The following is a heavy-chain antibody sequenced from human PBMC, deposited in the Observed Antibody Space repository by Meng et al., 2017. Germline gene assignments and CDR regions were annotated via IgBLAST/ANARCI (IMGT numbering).Heavy chain of an antibody. Sequence: SETLSLTCTVSGGSISSSSYYWGWIRQPPGKGLEWIGSIYYSGSTYYNPSLKSRVTISVDTSKNQFSLKLSSVTAADTAVYYYARQYSGSYETYDYWGQGTLVTVSS. CDR3: ARQYSGSYETYDY. V-gene: IGHV4-39*07. CDR1: GGSISSSSYY. CDR2: IYYSGST. J-gene: IGHJ4*02. D-gene: IGHD1-26*01.